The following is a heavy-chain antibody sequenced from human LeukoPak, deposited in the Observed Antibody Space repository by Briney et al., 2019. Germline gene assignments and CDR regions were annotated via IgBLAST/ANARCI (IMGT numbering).Heavy chain of an antibody. V-gene: IGHV1-8*01. Sequence: ASVKVSCKASGYTFTSYDINWVRQATGQGLEWMGWMNPNSGNTGYAQKFQGRVTTTRNTSISTAYMELSSLRSEDTAVYYCASLVVNRRYYYYMDVWGKGTTVTVSS. CDR1: GYTFTSYD. J-gene: IGHJ6*03. CDR2: MNPNSGNT. D-gene: IGHD2-8*02. CDR3: ASLVVNRRYYYYMDV.